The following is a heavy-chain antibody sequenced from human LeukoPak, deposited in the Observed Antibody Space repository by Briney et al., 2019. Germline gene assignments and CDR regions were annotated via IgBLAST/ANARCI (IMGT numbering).Heavy chain of an antibody. D-gene: IGHD3-10*01. Sequence: GGSLKLSCAASGFTFSSYWMHWVRQTPGKGLMWVSRIESNGLALYADSVRDRFTISRDNAKNTVYLQMNSLRADDTAMYYCARAVTYFYGSVAYDWFESWGQGTLVTVSS. J-gene: IGHJ5*01. V-gene: IGHV3-74*01. CDR3: ARAVTYFYGSVAYDWFES. CDR2: IESNGLA. CDR1: GFTFSSYW.